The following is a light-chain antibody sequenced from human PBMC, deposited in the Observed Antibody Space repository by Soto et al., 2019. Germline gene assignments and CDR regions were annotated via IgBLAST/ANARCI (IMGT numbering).Light chain of an antibody. CDR2: DNN. V-gene: IGLV1-40*01. CDR1: SSNIGATYH. CDR3: QSYDNGLSGVV. Sequence: QSVLTQPPSVSGAPGQRVSISCTGSSSNIGATYHVHWYQQLPGTAPKLLIYDNNIRPSGVPDRFSGSKSGTSASLAITGLQAEDEAEYYCQSYDNGLSGVVFGGGTKLIVL. J-gene: IGLJ2*01.